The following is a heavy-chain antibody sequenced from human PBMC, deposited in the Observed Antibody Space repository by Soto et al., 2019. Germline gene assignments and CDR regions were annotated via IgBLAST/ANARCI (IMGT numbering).Heavy chain of an antibody. D-gene: IGHD4-4*01. J-gene: IGHJ6*02. CDR3: ARVYSNYYYYYGMDV. CDR1: GYTFTSYG. Sequence: QVQLVQSGAEVKKPGASVKVSCKASGYTFTSYGISWVRQAPGQGLEWMGWISAYNGNTNYAQKLQGRVTMTTDTSTSTAYMEMRSLRSDDTAVYYCARVYSNYYYYYGMDVWGQGTTVTVSS. V-gene: IGHV1-18*01. CDR2: ISAYNGNT.